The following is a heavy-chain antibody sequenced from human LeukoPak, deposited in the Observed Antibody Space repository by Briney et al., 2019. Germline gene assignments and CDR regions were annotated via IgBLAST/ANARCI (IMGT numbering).Heavy chain of an antibody. CDR1: GGSISSSSYY. Sequence: KPSETLSLTCTVSGGSISSSSYYWGWIRQPPGKGLEWIGSIYYSGSTYYNPSLKSQVTISVDTSKNQFSLKLSSVTAADTAVYYCARDDSSGPSTPNFDYWGQGTLVTVSS. J-gene: IGHJ4*02. D-gene: IGHD6-19*01. CDR3: ARDDSSGPSTPNFDY. V-gene: IGHV4-39*02. CDR2: IYYSGST.